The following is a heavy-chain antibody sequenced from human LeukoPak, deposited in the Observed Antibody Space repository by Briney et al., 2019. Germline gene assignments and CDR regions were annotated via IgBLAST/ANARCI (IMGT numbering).Heavy chain of an antibody. D-gene: IGHD3-10*01. V-gene: IGHV3-23*01. CDR1: GFTFNSYA. Sequence: GGSLRLSCAASGFTFNSYAMSWVRQAPGKGLEWVSGISGSGGSTNYADSVKGRFTISRDNSKNTLYLQMNSLRAEDTAVYYCAKVYYGSGSYRLDYWGQGTLVTVSS. CDR3: AKVYYGSGSYRLDY. CDR2: ISGSGGST. J-gene: IGHJ4*02.